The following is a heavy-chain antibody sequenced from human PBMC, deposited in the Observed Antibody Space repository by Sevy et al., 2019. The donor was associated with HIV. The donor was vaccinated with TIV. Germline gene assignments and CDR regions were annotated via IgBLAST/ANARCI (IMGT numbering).Heavy chain of an antibody. CDR3: AGGLATADTPEYYFDY. V-gene: IGHV3-49*03. D-gene: IGHD5-12*01. Sequence: GGSMRLSCTTSGFTFDDYAMSWFRQAPGKGLEWVAFITRNSYEAYGGTTEYGASVKGRFIISRDDSKSIAYLQMNSLKSKDTAVYYCAGGLATADTPEYYFDYWGQGTLVTVSS. CDR1: GFTFDDYA. J-gene: IGHJ4*02. CDR2: ITRNSYEAYGGTT.